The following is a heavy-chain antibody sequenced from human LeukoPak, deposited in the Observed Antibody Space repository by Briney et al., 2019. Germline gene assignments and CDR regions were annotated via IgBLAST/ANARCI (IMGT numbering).Heavy chain of an antibody. CDR3: ARVGGYCSSISNCYGDY. V-gene: IGHV3-21*01. D-gene: IGHD2-2*01. CDR1: GFTFSIYS. CDR2: ISSGSTNI. Sequence: GGSLRLSCAASGFTFSIYSMNWVRQAPGKGLEWVSCISSGSTNIYYADSVRGRFTISGDNAKNSLYLQMNSLRAEDTAVYYCARVGGYCSSISNCYGDYWGQGTLVTVSS. J-gene: IGHJ4*02.